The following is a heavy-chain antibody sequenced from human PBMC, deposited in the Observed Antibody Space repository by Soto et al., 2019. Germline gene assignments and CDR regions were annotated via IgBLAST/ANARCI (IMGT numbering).Heavy chain of an antibody. V-gene: IGHV4-59*08. CDR2: IYYSGST. Sequence: PSETLSLTCTVSGGSISSYYWSWIRQPPGKGLEWIWYIYYSGSTNYNPSLKSRGTISVDTSKNQFSLKLSSVTAADTAVYYCARLTTREGYYFDYWGQGTLVTVSS. J-gene: IGHJ4*02. CDR3: ARLTTREGYYFDY. D-gene: IGHD4-4*01. CDR1: GGSISSYY.